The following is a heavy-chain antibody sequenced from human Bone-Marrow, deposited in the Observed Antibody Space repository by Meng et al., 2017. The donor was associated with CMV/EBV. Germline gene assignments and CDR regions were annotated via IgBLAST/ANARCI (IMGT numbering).Heavy chain of an antibody. V-gene: IGHV3-48*03. Sequence: GESLKISCVASGFTFSKWEMNWVRQAPGKGLEWVSYISSSSSTIYYADSVKGRFTISRDNAKNSLYLQMNSLRAEDTAVYYCARRMAAAGTGYWGQGTLVTVSS. CDR1: GFTFSKWE. CDR3: ARRMAAAGTGY. CDR2: ISSSSSTI. J-gene: IGHJ4*02. D-gene: IGHD6-13*01.